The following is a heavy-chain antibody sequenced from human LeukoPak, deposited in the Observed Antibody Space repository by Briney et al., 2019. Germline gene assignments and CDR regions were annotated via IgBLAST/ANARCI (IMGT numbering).Heavy chain of an antibody. CDR3: AKDIYSYGYYAMDV. D-gene: IGHD5-18*01. Sequence: GGSLRLSCAASGFTFSSYAMHWVRQAPGKGLEWVAVISYDGSNKYYADSVKGRFTISRDNSKNTLYLQMNSLRAEDTALYYCAKDIYSYGYYAMDVWGQGTTVTVSS. CDR2: ISYDGSNK. J-gene: IGHJ6*02. CDR1: GFTFSSYA. V-gene: IGHV3-30-3*01.